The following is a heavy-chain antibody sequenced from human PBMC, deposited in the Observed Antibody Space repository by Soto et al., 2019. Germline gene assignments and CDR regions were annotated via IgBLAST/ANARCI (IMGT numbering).Heavy chain of an antibody. D-gene: IGHD6-6*01. Sequence: QVQLQESGPGLVKPSETLSLTCTVSGASISSYYWNWIRQPPGKGLEWIGYMHDSGSTSYNPSLKSRVTISVDTSRNQLPLNLTSVTAADTAVYYCAAPPRYWGQGILVTVSS. CDR1: GASISSYY. CDR2: MHDSGST. V-gene: IGHV4-59*01. CDR3: AAPPRY. J-gene: IGHJ4*02.